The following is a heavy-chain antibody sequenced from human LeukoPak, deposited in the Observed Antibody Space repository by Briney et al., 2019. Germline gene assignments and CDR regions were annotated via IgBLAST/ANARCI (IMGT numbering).Heavy chain of an antibody. V-gene: IGHV4-34*01. CDR1: GGSFSGYY. J-gene: IGHJ4*02. D-gene: IGHD4-17*01. CDR3: ARDGATVTYFDY. CDR2: INHSGST. Sequence: PSETLSLTCAVYGGSFSGYYWSWIRQPPGKGLEWIGEINHSGSTNYNPSLKSRVTISVDTSKNQFSLKLSSVTAADTAVYYCARDGATVTYFDYWGQGTLVTVSS.